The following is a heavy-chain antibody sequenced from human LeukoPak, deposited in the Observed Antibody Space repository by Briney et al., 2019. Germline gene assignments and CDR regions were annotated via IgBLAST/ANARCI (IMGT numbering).Heavy chain of an antibody. CDR3: ARDYDYYYYMDV. Sequence: ASVKVSCKASGYTFTGYYMHWARQAPGQGLEWMGWINPNSGGTNYAQKFQGRVTMTRDTSISTAYMELSRLRSDDTAVYYCARDYDYYYYMDVWGKGTTVTVSS. J-gene: IGHJ6*03. CDR2: INPNSGGT. CDR1: GYTFTGYY. V-gene: IGHV1-2*02.